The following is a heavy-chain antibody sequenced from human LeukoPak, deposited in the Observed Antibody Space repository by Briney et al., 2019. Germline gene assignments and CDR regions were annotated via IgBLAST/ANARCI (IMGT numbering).Heavy chain of an antibody. Sequence: GGSLRLSCAASGFTFDDYAMHWVRQAPGKGLGWVSLISWDGGSTYYADSVKGRFTISRDNSKSSLYLQMNSLRAEDTALYYCVKTSVEYYYDSSGYYYFDYWGQGTLVTVSS. D-gene: IGHD3-22*01. CDR2: ISWDGGST. CDR3: VKTSVEYYYDSSGYYYFDY. V-gene: IGHV3-43D*03. CDR1: GFTFDDYA. J-gene: IGHJ4*02.